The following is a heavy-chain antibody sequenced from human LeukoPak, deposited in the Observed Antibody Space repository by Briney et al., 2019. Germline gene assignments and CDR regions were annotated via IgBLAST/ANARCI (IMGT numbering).Heavy chain of an antibody. D-gene: IGHD3-10*01. CDR1: GGSVTSPSHY. J-gene: IGHJ4*02. V-gene: IGHV4-39*07. CDR3: ARILWFGDPY. CDR2: IYYSGST. Sequence: ASETLSLTCSVSGGSVTSPSHYWGWIRQPPGKGLEWIASIYYSGSTYYNPSLKSRVTISVDTSKNQFSLKLSSVTAADTAVYYCARILWFGDPYWGQGTLVTVSS.